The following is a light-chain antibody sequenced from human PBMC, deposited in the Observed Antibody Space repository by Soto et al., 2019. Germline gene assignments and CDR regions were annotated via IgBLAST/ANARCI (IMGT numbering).Light chain of an antibody. V-gene: IGKV1-12*01. Sequence: DIQMTQSPSSVSASVGDRVTITCRASQDIRTWLAWYQQKPGKAPKILIYGASSLQSGVPSRFSGSGSGTYFTLIISSLQPEDFATYYCQHANNFPITFGQGTRLEI. J-gene: IGKJ5*01. CDR1: QDIRTW. CDR2: GAS. CDR3: QHANNFPIT.